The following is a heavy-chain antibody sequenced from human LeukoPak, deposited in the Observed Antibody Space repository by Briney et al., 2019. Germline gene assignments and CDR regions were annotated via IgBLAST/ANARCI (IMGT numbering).Heavy chain of an antibody. J-gene: IGHJ4*02. Sequence: ASVKVSCKASGYTFTGYYMHWVRQAPGQGLEWMGRINPNSGGTNYAQKFQGRVTMTRDTSISTAYMELSRLRSDDTAVYYCARPYYYDSSGYYFDYWGQGTLVTVPS. CDR2: INPNSGGT. CDR1: GYTFTGYY. D-gene: IGHD3-22*01. CDR3: ARPYYYDSSGYYFDY. V-gene: IGHV1-2*06.